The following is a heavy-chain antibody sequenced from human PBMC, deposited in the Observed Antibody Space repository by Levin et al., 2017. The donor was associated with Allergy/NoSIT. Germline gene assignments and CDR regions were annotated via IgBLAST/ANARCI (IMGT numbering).Heavy chain of an antibody. V-gene: IGHV3-30-3*01. CDR1: GFTFSSYA. CDR2: ISYDGSNK. Sequence: GESLKISCAASGFTFSSYAMHWVRQAPGKGLEWVAVISYDGSNKYYADSVKGRFTISRDNSKNTLYLQMNSLRAEDTAVYYCARDLRPRPFDYWGQGTLVTVSS. CDR3: ARDLRPRPFDY. J-gene: IGHJ4*02.